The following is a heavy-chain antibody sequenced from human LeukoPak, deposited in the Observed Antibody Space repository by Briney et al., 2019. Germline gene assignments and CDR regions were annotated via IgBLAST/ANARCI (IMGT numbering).Heavy chain of an antibody. CDR3: ARERGKWLRFGGH. CDR1: GYTFTRYY. V-gene: IGHV1-2*02. J-gene: IGHJ4*02. CDR2: INPNSGGT. Sequence: GASVKASCKASGYTFTRYYMHWVRQAGGQGLEWMGWINPNSGGTNYAQKFQGRVTMTRDTSISTAYMELSRLRSDDTAVYYCARERGKWLRFGGHWGQGTLVTVSS. D-gene: IGHD5-12*01.